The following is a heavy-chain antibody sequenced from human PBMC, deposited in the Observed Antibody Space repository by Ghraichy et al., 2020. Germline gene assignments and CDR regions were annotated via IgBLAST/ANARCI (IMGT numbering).Heavy chain of an antibody. J-gene: IGHJ4*02. CDR1: GFTFSSYS. V-gene: IGHV3-48*02. D-gene: IGHD1-1*01. CDR3: ARESAWNDNTFDY. CDR2: ISSSSSTI. Sequence: GGSLRLSCAASGFTFSSYSMNWVRQAPGKGLEWVLYISSSSSTIYYADSVKGRFTISRDNAKNSLYLQMNSLRDEDTAVYYCARESAWNDNTFDYWGQGTLVTVSS.